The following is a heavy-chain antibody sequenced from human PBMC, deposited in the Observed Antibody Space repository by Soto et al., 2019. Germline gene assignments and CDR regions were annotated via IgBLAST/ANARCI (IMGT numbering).Heavy chain of an antibody. Sequence: PSETLSLTCTVSGGSISSSYWSWIRQPPGKGLEWIGYIYDSGSTYYNSSLKSRVTMSVDTSKNQFSLNLSSVTAADTAVYYSARQLIYWGQGTPVTVSS. V-gene: IGHV4-59*08. D-gene: IGHD6-13*01. CDR2: IYDSGST. J-gene: IGHJ4*02. CDR1: GGSISSSY. CDR3: ARQLIY.